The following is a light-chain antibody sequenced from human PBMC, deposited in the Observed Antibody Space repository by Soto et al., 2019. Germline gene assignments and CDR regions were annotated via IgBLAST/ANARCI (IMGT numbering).Light chain of an antibody. CDR3: QQYDNLPIT. Sequence: DIQMTQSPSSLSGSVGDRVTITCQASQDISNYLNWYQQKPGKAPKLLIYDASNLETGVPSRFSGSGSGTDFTFTISSLQPEDIATYYCQQYDNLPITFGGGTKVEIK. CDR1: QDISNY. V-gene: IGKV1-33*01. J-gene: IGKJ4*01. CDR2: DAS.